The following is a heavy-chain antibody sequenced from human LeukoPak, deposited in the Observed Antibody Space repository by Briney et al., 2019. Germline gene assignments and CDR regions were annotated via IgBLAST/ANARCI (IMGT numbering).Heavy chain of an antibody. Sequence: GGSLRLSCAASGFTFSSYAMSWVRQAPGKGLESVSTISGSGGSTYYADSVKGRFTISRDNSKNTLYLQMNSLRAEHTAVYYCAKDRLYGSGSYYFDYWGQGTLVTVSS. V-gene: IGHV3-23*01. J-gene: IGHJ4*02. CDR1: GFTFSSYA. CDR2: ISGSGGST. D-gene: IGHD3-10*01. CDR3: AKDRLYGSGSYYFDY.